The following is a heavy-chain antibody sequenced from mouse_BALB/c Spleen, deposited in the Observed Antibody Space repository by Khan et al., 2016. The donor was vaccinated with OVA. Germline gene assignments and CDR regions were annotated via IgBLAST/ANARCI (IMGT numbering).Heavy chain of an antibody. CDR1: GYTFTSYW. D-gene: IGHD2-1*01. Sequence: VQLQQSGAELAKPGASVKMSCKASGYTFTSYWMHWIKQRPGQGLEWIGYINPSTGYTEYNQKFKDKATLTTDTSSSTAYMQLSSLTSEDSAVYSCARRGLYGIFPYWGQGTLVTVSA. CDR2: INPSTGYT. CDR3: ARRGLYGIFPY. V-gene: IGHV1-7*01. J-gene: IGHJ3*01.